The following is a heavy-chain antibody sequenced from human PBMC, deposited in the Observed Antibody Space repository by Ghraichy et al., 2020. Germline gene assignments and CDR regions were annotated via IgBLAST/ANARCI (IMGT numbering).Heavy chain of an antibody. Sequence: ASVKVSCKVSGYTLTELSMHWVRQAPGKGLEWMGGFDPEDGETIYAQKFQGRVTMTEDTSTDTAYMELSSLRSEDTAVYYCATALLYCSSTSCYLDYWGQGTLVTVSS. V-gene: IGHV1-24*01. CDR2: FDPEDGET. CDR1: GYTLTELS. CDR3: ATALLYCSSTSCYLDY. D-gene: IGHD2-2*01. J-gene: IGHJ4*02.